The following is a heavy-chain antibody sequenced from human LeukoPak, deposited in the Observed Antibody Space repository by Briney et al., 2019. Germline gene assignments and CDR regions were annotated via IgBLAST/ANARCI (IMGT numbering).Heavy chain of an antibody. D-gene: IGHD3-10*01. CDR2: INHSGST. CDR3: ARGRGPFDP. V-gene: IGHV4-34*01. CDR1: GGSFSGYY. Sequence: SETLSLTCAVYGGSFSGYYWSWIRQPPGKGLEWIGEINHSGSTNYNPSLKSRVTISVDTSKDQFSLKLSSVTAADTAVYYCARGRGPFDPWGQGTLVTVS. J-gene: IGHJ5*02.